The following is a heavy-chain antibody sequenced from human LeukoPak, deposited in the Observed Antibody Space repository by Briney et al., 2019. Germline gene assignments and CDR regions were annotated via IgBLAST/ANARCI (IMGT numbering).Heavy chain of an antibody. D-gene: IGHD6-19*01. CDR2: IKQDGSEK. Sequence: GGSLRLSCAASGFMFSSYWMSWVRQAPGKGLEWVANIKQDGSEKYYVDSVKGRFTISRDNAKDSLYLQMNSLRAEDTAVYYCARDLVAGGSDYWGQGTLVTVSS. J-gene: IGHJ4*02. CDR1: GFMFSSYW. V-gene: IGHV3-7*01. CDR3: ARDLVAGGSDY.